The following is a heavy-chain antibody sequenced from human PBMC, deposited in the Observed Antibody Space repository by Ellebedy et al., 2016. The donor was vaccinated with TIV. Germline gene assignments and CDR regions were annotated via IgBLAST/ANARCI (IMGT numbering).Heavy chain of an antibody. J-gene: IGHJ5*02. Sequence: GESLKISCAASGFRFSTFEMNSVRQAPGRGLEWVSYIRSSTTTIYYADSVKGRFTISRDNAKNSLYLQMNSLRVEDTAIYYCARSLGSRIDPWGQGTLVTVSS. CDR2: IRSSTTTI. CDR3: ARSLGSRIDP. D-gene: IGHD7-27*01. CDR1: GFRFSTFE. V-gene: IGHV3-48*03.